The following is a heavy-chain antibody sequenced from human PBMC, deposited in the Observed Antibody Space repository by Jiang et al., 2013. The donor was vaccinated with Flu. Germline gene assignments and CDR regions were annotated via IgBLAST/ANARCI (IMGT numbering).Heavy chain of an antibody. CDR2: TYYRSKWYN. V-gene: IGHV6-1*01. Sequence: QTLSLTCAISGDSVSSNSAAWDWIRQSPSRGLEWLGRTYYRSKWYNTYAVPVRSRITINPDTSKNQFSLQLNSVTPEDTAVYYCARDGATTSYYFDYWGQGTLVTVSS. CDR1: GDSVSSNSAA. D-gene: IGHD1-14*01. CDR3: ARDGATTSYYFDY. J-gene: IGHJ4*02.